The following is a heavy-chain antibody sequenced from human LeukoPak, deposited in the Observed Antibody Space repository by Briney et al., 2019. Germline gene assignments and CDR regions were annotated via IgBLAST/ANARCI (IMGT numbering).Heavy chain of an antibody. D-gene: IGHD3-22*01. CDR1: GGSISSYY. Sequence: SDTLSLTCTVSGGSISSYYWSWIRQPPGKGLEWIRTIYDSGSTNYNPSLKSRVTISVDTSKNQCSLKLSSVTAADTAVYYCARQSISGSSLSYFDYWGQGTLVNVSS. CDR3: ARQSISGSSLSYFDY. V-gene: IGHV4-59*07. CDR2: IYDSGST. J-gene: IGHJ4*02.